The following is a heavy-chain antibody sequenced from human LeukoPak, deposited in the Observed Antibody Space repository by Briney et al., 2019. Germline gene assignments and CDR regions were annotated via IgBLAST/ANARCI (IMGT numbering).Heavy chain of an antibody. CDR2: IIPILGIA. CDR3: ARDRYCSSTSCFRNWFDP. Sequence: SVKVSCKASGGTFSSYAISWVRQAPGQGLEWMGRIIPILGIANYAQKFQGRVTITADKSTSTAYMELSSLRSEDTAVYYCARDRYCSSTSCFRNWFDPWGQGTLVTVSS. D-gene: IGHD2-2*01. V-gene: IGHV1-69*04. CDR1: GGTFSSYA. J-gene: IGHJ5*02.